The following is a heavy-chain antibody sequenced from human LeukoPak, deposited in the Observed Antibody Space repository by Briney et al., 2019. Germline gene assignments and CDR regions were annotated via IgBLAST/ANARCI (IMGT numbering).Heavy chain of an antibody. Sequence: GGSLRLSCAASGFTFSSYWMSWVRQAPGKGLEWVANIKQDGSEKYYVDSVKGRFTISRDNAKNSLYLQMNSLRAEDTAMYYCARDQRVTGRPDIDYWGQGTLVIVSS. J-gene: IGHJ4*02. CDR2: IKQDGSEK. CDR3: ARDQRVTGRPDIDY. CDR1: GFTFSSYW. D-gene: IGHD6-6*01. V-gene: IGHV3-7*01.